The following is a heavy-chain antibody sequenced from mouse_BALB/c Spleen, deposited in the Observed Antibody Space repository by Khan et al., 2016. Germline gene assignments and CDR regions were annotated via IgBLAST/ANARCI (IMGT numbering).Heavy chain of an antibody. J-gene: IGHJ3*01. Sequence: EVKLVESGGGLVKPGGSLKLSCAASGFAFSSYDMSWVRQTPEKRLEWVSTISSGGTYTYYPDSVKGRFTISRDNARNTLYLHMSSLRSEDTALYYCARRDYGSSYKGFAYWGQGTLVTVSA. D-gene: IGHD1-1*01. CDR3: ARRDYGSSYKGFAY. CDR1: GFAFSSYD. V-gene: IGHV5-9*02. CDR2: ISSGGTYT.